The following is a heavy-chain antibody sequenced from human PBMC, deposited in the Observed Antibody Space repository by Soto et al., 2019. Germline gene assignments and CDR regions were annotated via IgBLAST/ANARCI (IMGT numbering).Heavy chain of an antibody. CDR3: ARGFGSDLSVTGVVFDS. V-gene: IGHV1-18*01. J-gene: IGHJ4*02. CDR1: GYSFTGYG. Sequence: QVQLVQSGVEVMKPGASVRVSCKAYGYSFTGYGITWVRQAPGQGLEWMGWISAYNGNTNYAQNLQDRVTLTTDTSTYTAYMDLRSLQSDDTAVYYCARGFGSDLSVTGVVFDSWGQGALVTVSP. CDR2: ISAYNGNT. D-gene: IGHD3-3*01.